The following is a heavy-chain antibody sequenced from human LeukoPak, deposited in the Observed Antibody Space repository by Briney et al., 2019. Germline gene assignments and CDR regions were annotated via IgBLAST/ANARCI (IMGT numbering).Heavy chain of an antibody. Sequence: SETLSLTCTVSGGSISSYYWSWIRQPPGKGLEWIGYIYYSGSTNYNPSLKSRVTISVDTSKNQFSLKLSSVTAADTAVYYCARSPYMVREFYYFDYWGQGTLVTVSS. CDR3: ARSPYMVREFYYFDY. J-gene: IGHJ4*02. CDR1: GGSISSYY. V-gene: IGHV4-59*01. D-gene: IGHD3-10*01. CDR2: IYYSGST.